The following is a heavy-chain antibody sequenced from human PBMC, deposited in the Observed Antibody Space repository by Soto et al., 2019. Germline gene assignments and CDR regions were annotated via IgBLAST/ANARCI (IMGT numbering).Heavy chain of an antibody. CDR1: GYTFTSYG. Sequence: ASVKVSCKASGYTFTSYGISWVRQDPGQGVEGMVWISAYNGNTNYAQKLQGRVTMTTDTSTSTAYMELRSLRSDDTAVYYCARDKRLNYDILTGYYAELDAFDIWG. D-gene: IGHD3-9*01. J-gene: IGHJ3*02. CDR2: ISAYNGNT. V-gene: IGHV1-18*01. CDR3: ARDKRLNYDILTGYYAELDAFDI.